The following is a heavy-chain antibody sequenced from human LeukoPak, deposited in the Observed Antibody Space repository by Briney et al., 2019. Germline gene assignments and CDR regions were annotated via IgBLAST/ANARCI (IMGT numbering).Heavy chain of an antibody. CDR1: GYTFTSYG. J-gene: IGHJ6*03. CDR3: ARADSSSWYAGGYYYYMDV. V-gene: IGHV1-18*01. CDR2: ISAYNGNT. D-gene: IGHD6-13*01. Sequence: ASVKVSCKASGYTFTSYGISWVRQAPGQGLEWMGWISAYNGNTNYAQKLQGRVTMTTDTSTSTAYMELRSLRSDDTAVYYCARADSSSWYAGGYYYYMDVWGKGTTVTVSS.